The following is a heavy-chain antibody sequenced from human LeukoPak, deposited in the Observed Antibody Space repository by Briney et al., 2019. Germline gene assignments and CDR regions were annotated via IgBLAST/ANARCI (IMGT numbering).Heavy chain of an antibody. V-gene: IGHV6-1*01. CDR1: GDSVSSNSAA. J-gene: IGHJ4*02. CDR2: TYFRSKWYN. Sequence: SQTLSPTCAISGDSVSSNSAAWNWIRQSPSRGFEWLGRTYFRSKWYNDYAASVKSRITVNPDTSKSHFSLQLSSVTLEDTAIYYCARTYGGNCDYWGQGTLVTVSS. D-gene: IGHD4-23*01. CDR3: ARTYGGNCDY.